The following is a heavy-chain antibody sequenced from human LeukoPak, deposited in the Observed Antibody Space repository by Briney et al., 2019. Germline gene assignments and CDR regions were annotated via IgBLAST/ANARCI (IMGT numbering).Heavy chain of an antibody. J-gene: IGHJ4*02. Sequence: ASVKVSCKVSGYTLTELSMHWVRQAPGKGLEWMGGFDPEDGETIYAQKFQGRVTMTEDTSTDTAYMELSSLRSGDTAVYYCATDPFYYYDSSGSPRGGWGQGTLVTVSS. D-gene: IGHD3-22*01. V-gene: IGHV1-24*01. CDR1: GYTLTELS. CDR3: ATDPFYYYDSSGSPRGG. CDR2: FDPEDGET.